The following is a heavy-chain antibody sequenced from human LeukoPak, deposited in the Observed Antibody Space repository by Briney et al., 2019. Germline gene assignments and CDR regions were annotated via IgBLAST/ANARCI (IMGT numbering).Heavy chain of an antibody. CDR1: GGSISSSNW. Sequence: SETLSLTCAVSGGSISSSNWWSWVRQPPGKGLEWIGEIYHSGSTNYNPSLKSRVTISVDKSKNQFSLKLSSVTAADTAVYYCARGREVGRYRITLVDYWGQGTLVTVSS. CDR3: ARGREVGRYRITLVDY. V-gene: IGHV4-4*02. D-gene: IGHD6-19*01. CDR2: IYHSGST. J-gene: IGHJ4*02.